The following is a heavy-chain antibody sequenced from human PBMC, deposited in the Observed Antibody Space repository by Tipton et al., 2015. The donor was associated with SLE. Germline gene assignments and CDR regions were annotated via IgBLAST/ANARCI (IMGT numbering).Heavy chain of an antibody. V-gene: IGHV4-39*01. CDR3: ARQPGGPAAQWGYYYYGMDV. Sequence: GLVKPSETLSLTCTVSGGSFATTDYYWGWIRQPPGKGLEWIGNIYYTGSTSYNPSLKSRVTISVDTSKNQFSLKLSSVTAADTAVYYCARQPGGPAAQWGYYYYGMDVWGQGTTVTVSS. D-gene: IGHD2-2*01. J-gene: IGHJ6*02. CDR1: GGSFATTDYY. CDR2: IYYTGST.